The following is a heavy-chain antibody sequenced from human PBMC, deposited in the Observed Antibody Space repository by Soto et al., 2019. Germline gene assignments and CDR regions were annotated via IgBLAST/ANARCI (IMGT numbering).Heavy chain of an antibody. D-gene: IGHD2-15*01. CDR3: ARGTLYCREPSCNVFDI. CDR2: IYHSGST. V-gene: IGHV4-4*02. CDR1: GGSISSSNW. Sequence: PSETLSLTCAVSGGSISSSNWWSWVRQPPGKGLEWIGEIYHSGSTNYNPSLKSRVTISVDKSKNQFSLKLSSVTAADTAVYYCARGTLYCREPSCNVFDIGGQGKMVTV. J-gene: IGHJ3*02.